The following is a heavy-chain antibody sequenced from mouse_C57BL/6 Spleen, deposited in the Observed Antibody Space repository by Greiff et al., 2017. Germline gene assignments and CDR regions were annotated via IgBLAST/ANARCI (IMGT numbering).Heavy chain of an antibody. Sequence: QVQLQQPGAELVKPGASVKLSCKASGYTFTSYWMHWVKQRPIQGLEWIGNIDPSDSETHYNQKFKDKATLTVDKSSSTAYMQLSSLTSEDSAVYYCAREYCGTPLYLDYWGQGTTLTVSS. CDR1: GYTFTSYW. J-gene: IGHJ2*01. V-gene: IGHV1-52*01. CDR2: IDPSDSET. D-gene: IGHD1-1*01. CDR3: AREYCGTPLYLDY.